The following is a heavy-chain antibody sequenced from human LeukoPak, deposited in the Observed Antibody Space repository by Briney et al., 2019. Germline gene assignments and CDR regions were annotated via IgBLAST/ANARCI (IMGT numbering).Heavy chain of an antibody. V-gene: IGHV4-4*07. CDR3: ARRTIFGVVISDY. D-gene: IGHD3-3*01. CDR2: VFGTGST. J-gene: IGHJ4*02. CDR1: GGSISSYY. Sequence: SETLSLTCTVSGGSISSYYWSWIRQPAGKGLEWIGHVFGTGSTSYNPSLKSRVTISVDRSKNQFSLKLSSVTAADTAVYYCARRTIFGVVISDYWGQGTLVTVSS.